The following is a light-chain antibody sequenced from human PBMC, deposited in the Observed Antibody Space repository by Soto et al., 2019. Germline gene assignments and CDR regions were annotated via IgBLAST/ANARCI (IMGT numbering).Light chain of an antibody. V-gene: IGLV1-51*01. CDR1: SSNIGNNY. J-gene: IGLJ2*01. CDR3: ETWDSSLSAVV. Sequence: QSVLTQPPSVSAAPGQKVTISCSGSSSNIGNNYVSWYQQLPGTAPKLLIYDNNKRPSGIPDRFSGSKSGTSATLGITGLQSGDEADYYCETWDSSLSAVVFGGCTKLTVL. CDR2: DNN.